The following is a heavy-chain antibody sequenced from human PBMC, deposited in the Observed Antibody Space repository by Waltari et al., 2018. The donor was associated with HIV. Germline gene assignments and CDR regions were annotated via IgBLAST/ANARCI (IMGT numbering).Heavy chain of an antibody. D-gene: IGHD2-21*02. Sequence: QVQLAESEGGVVLPWRSLRLPCADSGLIVSDYNRHSERQAPGKGLEWVAVISKAGTKKYYADSVKGRFTISRDNSNNALYLQMNSLTVEDTAVYYCARGIYCGSDCYSGLDSWGQGSLVTVSS. CDR2: ISKAGTKK. CDR3: ARGIYCGSDCYSGLDS. CDR1: GLIVSDYN. J-gene: IGHJ4*02. V-gene: IGHV3-30-3*01.